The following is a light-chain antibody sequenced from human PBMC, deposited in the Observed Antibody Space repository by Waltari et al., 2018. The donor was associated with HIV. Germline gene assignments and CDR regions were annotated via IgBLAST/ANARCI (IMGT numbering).Light chain of an antibody. V-gene: IGKV1-39*01. Sequence: DLPMTQSPSSLSASVGDRVTITCRPRQSIRNNLNWYYQKPGKAPKLLIYAASTLQSGVPSRFSGSGSGTDFTLTISSLQPEDFATYYCQQSYSTPWTFGQGTKVEI. J-gene: IGKJ1*01. CDR1: QSIRNN. CDR3: QQSYSTPWT. CDR2: AAS.